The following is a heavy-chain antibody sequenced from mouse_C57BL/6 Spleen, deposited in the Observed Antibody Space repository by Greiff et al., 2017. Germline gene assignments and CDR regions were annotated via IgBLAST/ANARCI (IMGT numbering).Heavy chain of an antibody. J-gene: IGHJ2*01. V-gene: IGHV1-61*01. CDR3: AREGVYAYFDY. Sequence: QVQLQQPGAELVRPGSSVKLSCKASGYTFTSYWMDWVKQRPGQGLEWIGNIYPSDSETHYNQKFKDKATLTVDKSSSTAYMQLSSLTSEDSAVYYCAREGVYAYFDYGGQGTTLTVSS. CDR1: GYTFTSYW. CDR2: IYPSDSET. D-gene: IGHD2-12*01.